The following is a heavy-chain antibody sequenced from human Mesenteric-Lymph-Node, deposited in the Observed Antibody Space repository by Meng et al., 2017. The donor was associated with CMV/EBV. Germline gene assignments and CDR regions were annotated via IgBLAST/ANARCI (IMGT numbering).Heavy chain of an antibody. Sequence: GGSLRLSCAASGFTFSDYYMSRIRLAPVKGLERVSYISRSNNTMYYADSVKGRFTISKDNAKNSVYLQLNSLGAEDTAVYYCARGKNIVVVNYYFDYWGQGTLVTVSS. CDR1: GFTFSDYY. D-gene: IGHD2-21*01. CDR3: ARGKNIVVVNYYFDY. J-gene: IGHJ4*02. CDR2: ISRSNNTM. V-gene: IGHV3-11*04.